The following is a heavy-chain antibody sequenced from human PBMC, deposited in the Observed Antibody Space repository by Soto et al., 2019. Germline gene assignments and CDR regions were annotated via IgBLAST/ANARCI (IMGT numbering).Heavy chain of an antibody. CDR1: GFTFSSYS. D-gene: IGHD3-22*01. CDR3: ARDRAIVVVTKYYYGREV. CDR2: ISSSISTI. Sequence: PGGSLRLSCAASGFTFSSYSMNWVRQAPGKGLEWVSYISSSISTIYYADSVKGRFTISRDNAKNSLYLQMNSLRDEDTAVYYCARDRAIVVVTKYYYGREVWGHGTTVNVS. V-gene: IGHV3-48*02. J-gene: IGHJ6*02.